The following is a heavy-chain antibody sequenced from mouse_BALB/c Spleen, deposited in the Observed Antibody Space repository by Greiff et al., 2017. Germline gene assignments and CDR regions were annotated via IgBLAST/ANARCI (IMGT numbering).Heavy chain of an antibody. V-gene: IGHV5-12-1*01. CDR2: ISSGGGST. D-gene: IGHD2-4*01. Sequence: DVKLVESGGGLVKPGGSLKLSCAASGFAFSSYDMSWVRQTPEKRLEWVAYISSGGGSTYYPDTVKGRFTISRDNAKNTLYLQMSSLKSEDTAMYYCARLEDYDYSAWFAYWGQGTLVTVSA. CDR1: GFAFSSYD. J-gene: IGHJ3*01. CDR3: ARLEDYDYSAWFAY.